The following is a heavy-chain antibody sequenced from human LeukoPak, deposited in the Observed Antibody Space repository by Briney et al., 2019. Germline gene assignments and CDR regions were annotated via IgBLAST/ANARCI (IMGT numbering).Heavy chain of an antibody. V-gene: IGHV3-23*01. CDR2: IGASGGST. Sequence: GGSLRLSCVASGFTFSSYAMSWVRQAPGKGLEWVSGIGASGGSTYYADSVKGRFTITRDNSKNTLYLQMNSLRAEDTAVYRCAKVGYCSSTSCPRYYYYGLDVWGQGTTVTVSS. D-gene: IGHD2-2*03. CDR3: AKVGYCSSTSCPRYYYYGLDV. J-gene: IGHJ6*02. CDR1: GFTFSSYA.